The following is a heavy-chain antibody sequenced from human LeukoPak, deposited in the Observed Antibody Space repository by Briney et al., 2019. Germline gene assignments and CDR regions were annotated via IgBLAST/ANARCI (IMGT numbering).Heavy chain of an antibody. D-gene: IGHD6-25*01. Sequence: GGSLRLSCAASGFTVSSNYMSWVRQAPGKGLEWVSVIYSGGSTYYADSVKGRFTISRDNAKNTLYLQMNSLRAEDTAVYYCARRSAAKDAFDIWGQGTMVTVSS. CDR1: GFTVSSNY. J-gene: IGHJ3*02. CDR2: IYSGGST. V-gene: IGHV3-53*01. CDR3: ARRSAAKDAFDI.